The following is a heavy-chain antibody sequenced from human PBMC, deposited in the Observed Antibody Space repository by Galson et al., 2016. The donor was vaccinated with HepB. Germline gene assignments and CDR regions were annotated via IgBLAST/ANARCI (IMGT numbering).Heavy chain of an antibody. CDR2: INYSGNT. D-gene: IGHD3-3*01. CDR1: GGSITRSSHF. Sequence: ETLSLTCSVAGGSITRSSHFWGWIRQPPGRGLEWIGSINYSGNTYYNPSLKNRISMSVDTSKNQFSLKLSSVTAADTAVYYCTRIQSISIFGVAAIDYWGQGTLGTVSS. V-gene: IGHV4-39*01. J-gene: IGHJ4*02. CDR3: TRIQSISIFGVAAIDY.